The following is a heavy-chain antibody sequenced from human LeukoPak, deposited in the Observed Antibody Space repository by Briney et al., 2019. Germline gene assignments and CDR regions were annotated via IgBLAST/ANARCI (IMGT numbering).Heavy chain of an antibody. CDR3: ARTYADYFDY. CDR1: GFTFSSYW. CDR2: IKQDGSEK. D-gene: IGHD4-17*01. J-gene: IGHJ4*02. V-gene: IGHV3-7*01. Sequence: GGSLRLSCAASGFTFSSYWMSWARQAPGKGLEWVANIKQDGSEKYYVDSVKGRFTISRDNAKNSLHLQMNSLRAEDTAVYYSARTYADYFDYWGQGTLVTVSS.